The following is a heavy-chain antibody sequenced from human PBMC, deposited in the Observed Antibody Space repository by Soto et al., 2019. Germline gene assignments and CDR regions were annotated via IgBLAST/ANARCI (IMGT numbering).Heavy chain of an antibody. J-gene: IGHJ3*02. V-gene: IGHV3-15*01. CDR3: TTEGLTGEHDAFDI. Sequence: GGSLRLSCAASGFTFSNAWMSWVRQAPGKGLEWVGRIKSKTDGGTTDYAAPVKGRFTISRDDSKNTLYLQMNSLKTEDTAVYYCTTEGLTGEHDAFDICGQGTMVTVSS. D-gene: IGHD7-27*01. CDR2: IKSKTDGGTT. CDR1: GFTFSNAW.